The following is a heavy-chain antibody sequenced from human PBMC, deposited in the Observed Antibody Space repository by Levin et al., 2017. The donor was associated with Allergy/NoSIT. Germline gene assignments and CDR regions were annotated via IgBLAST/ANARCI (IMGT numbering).Heavy chain of an antibody. D-gene: IGHD6-13*01. CDR1: GDSVSSGNAA. CDR3: ARYYSSSRNLDF. J-gene: IGHJ4*02. Sequence: SETLSLTCAISGDSVSSGNAAWTWIRQSPSRGLEWLGRTYYRSKWFFDYAGSLNSRLTINPDTSKNQFSLHLNSVTPEDSAVYYCARYYSSSRNLDFWGQGTLVTVSS. V-gene: IGHV6-1*01. CDR2: TYYRSKWFF.